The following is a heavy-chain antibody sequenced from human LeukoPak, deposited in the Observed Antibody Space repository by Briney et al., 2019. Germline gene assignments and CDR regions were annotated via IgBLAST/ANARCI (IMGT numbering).Heavy chain of an antibody. CDR3: ARARSVRLGSDV. V-gene: IGHV3-30-3*01. J-gene: IGHJ6*02. D-gene: IGHD1-26*01. CDR2: ISYDGGNK. CDR1: GFTFSSYA. Sequence: GRSLRLSCAASGFTFSSYAMHWVRQAPGKGLEWGAVISYDGGNKYYADSVRGRFTISRDNSKNTLYLQMNSLRAEDTAVYYCARARSVRLGSDVWGQGTTVTVSS.